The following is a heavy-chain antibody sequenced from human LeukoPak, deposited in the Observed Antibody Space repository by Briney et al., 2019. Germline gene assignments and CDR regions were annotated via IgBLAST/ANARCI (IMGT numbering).Heavy chain of an antibody. Sequence: SETLSLTCAVYGGSFSGYCWSWIRQPPGKGLEWIGEINHSGSTNYNPSLKSRVTISVDTSKNQFSLKLSSVTAADTAVYYCAGYGLTYYDFWSGYYGLDPWGHGTLVTVSS. CDR2: INHSGST. V-gene: IGHV4-34*01. CDR3: AGYGLTYYDFWSGYYGLDP. D-gene: IGHD3-3*01. J-gene: IGHJ5*02. CDR1: GGSFSGYC.